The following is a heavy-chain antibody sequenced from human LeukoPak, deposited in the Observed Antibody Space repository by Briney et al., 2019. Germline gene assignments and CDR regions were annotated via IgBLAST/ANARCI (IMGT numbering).Heavy chain of an antibody. J-gene: IGHJ6*04. Sequence: SGPALVKPTQTRTLTCTFSGFSLSTSGMCMSWIRQPPGKALEWLALIDWDDDKYYSTSLKTRLTISKDTSKNQVVLTMTNMDPVDTATYYCARSVLRYFETDVWGKGTTVTVSS. CDR3: ARSVLRYFETDV. D-gene: IGHD3-9*01. CDR1: GFSLSTSGMC. V-gene: IGHV2-70*01. CDR2: IDWDDDK.